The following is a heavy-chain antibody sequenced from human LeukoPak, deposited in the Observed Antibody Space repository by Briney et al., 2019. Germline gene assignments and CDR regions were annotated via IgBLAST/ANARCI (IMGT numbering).Heavy chain of an antibody. V-gene: IGHV6-1*01. CDR1: GDSVSSNSAS. CDR3: ARDPDSSYEWGPFDP. D-gene: IGHD6-6*01. J-gene: IGHJ5*02. CDR2: TYYRSKWNS. Sequence: SQTLSLTCAISGDSVSSNSASWNWIRQSPSRGLEWLGRTYYRSKWNSDYAISVQSRITINPDTSKNQSSLHLKSVTPEDTAVYYCARDPDSSYEWGPFDPWGQGTLVTVSS.